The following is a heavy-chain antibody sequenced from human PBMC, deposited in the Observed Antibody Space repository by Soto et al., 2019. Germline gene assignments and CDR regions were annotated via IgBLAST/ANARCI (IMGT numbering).Heavy chain of an antibody. D-gene: IGHD4-4*01. CDR2: INPNSGGT. J-gene: IGHJ3*02. Sequence: GASVKVSCKASGYTFTGYYMHWVRQAPGQGLEWMGWINPNSGGTNYAQKFQGWVTMTRDTSISTAYMELSRLRSDDTAVYYCARTVVKDTTTWDRRGPDAFDIWGQGTMVPVSS. CDR1: GYTFTGYY. V-gene: IGHV1-2*04. CDR3: ARTVVKDTTTWDRRGPDAFDI.